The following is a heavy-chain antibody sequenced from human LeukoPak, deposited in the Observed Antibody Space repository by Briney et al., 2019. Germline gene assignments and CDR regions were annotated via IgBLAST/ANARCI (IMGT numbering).Heavy chain of an antibody. Sequence: GGSLRLSCAASGFSFSSYWMSWVRQAPGKGLEWVANIKLDGSETYYVDSVKGRFTVSRDNAKNLLHLQMNSLRAEDTAVYYCARGGRILPAYYIQTFLDYWGQGTLVTVS. CDR3: ARGGRILPAYYIQTFLDY. V-gene: IGHV3-7*04. D-gene: IGHD3-9*01. CDR1: GFSFSSYW. J-gene: IGHJ4*02. CDR2: IKLDGSET.